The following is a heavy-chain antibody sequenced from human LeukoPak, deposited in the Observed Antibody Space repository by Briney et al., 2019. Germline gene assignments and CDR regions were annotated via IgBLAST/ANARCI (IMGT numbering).Heavy chain of an antibody. CDR3: AREGHLNYCDY. Sequence: GGSLKLSCAASGFTFSTYVMHWVRQAPGRGLEWVTAIWSDGSNKYYADSVKGRFTISRDNSKNTLYLQMSGLRADDTAAYYCAREGHLNYCDYWGQGTLVTVSS. J-gene: IGHJ4*02. CDR1: GFTFSTYV. V-gene: IGHV3-33*01. CDR2: IWSDGSNK.